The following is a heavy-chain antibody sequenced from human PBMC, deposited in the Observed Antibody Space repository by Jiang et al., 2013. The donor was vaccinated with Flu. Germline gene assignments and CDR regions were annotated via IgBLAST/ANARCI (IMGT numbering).Heavy chain of an antibody. CDR2: INHSGST. D-gene: IGHD5-24*01. CDR3: ARGRKRLSRDGYNLGY. CDR1: GGSFSGYY. Sequence: LKPSETLSLTCAVYGGSFSGYYWTWIRQPPGKGLEWIGEINHSGSTNYNPSLKSRVTISVDTSKNQFSLKLSSVTAADTAVYYCARGRKRLSRDGYNLGYWGQGTLVTVSS. J-gene: IGHJ4*02. V-gene: IGHV4-34*01.